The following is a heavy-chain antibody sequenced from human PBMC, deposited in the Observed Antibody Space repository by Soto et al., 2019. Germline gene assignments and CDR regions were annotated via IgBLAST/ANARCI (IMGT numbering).Heavy chain of an antibody. CDR2: ISAYNGNI. J-gene: IGHJ6*02. V-gene: IGHV1-18*04. CDR1: GYTFTSYG. CDR3: ASPGSPYFYGMDV. D-gene: IGHD3-10*01. Sequence: CKASGYTFTSYGISWVRQAPGKGLEWMGWISAYNGNINYAQKLQGRVTMTTDTSTSTAYMELRSLRSDDTAVYYCASPGSPYFYGMDVCGQGTTFPVS.